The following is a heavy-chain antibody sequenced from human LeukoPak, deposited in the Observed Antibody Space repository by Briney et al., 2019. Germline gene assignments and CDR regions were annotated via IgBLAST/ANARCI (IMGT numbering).Heavy chain of an antibody. D-gene: IGHD3-3*01. CDR1: GYTLSELS. J-gene: IGHJ4*02. CDR3: SSSGVEEWQGLHF. V-gene: IGHV1-24*01. Sequence: GASVKLSCKVSGYTLSELSMHWGRQSPGKGLEWMGGFDVAETDTIYAQKFQGRVTMTEDTSTDTAYMELNSLSSEDTAVYYCSSSGVEEWQGLHFWGQGTLVTVSS. CDR2: FDVAETDT.